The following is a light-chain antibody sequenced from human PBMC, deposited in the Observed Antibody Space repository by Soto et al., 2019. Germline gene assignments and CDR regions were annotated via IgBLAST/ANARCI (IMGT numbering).Light chain of an antibody. CDR3: QQRSDWPWT. CDR2: DVS. Sequence: EIVLTQSPATLSLSPGERGTLSCRASESVTNYLAWYQQKPGQAPRLLVYDVSNRATGTPARFSGGGSGTDFTLTIGNLEPEDFAVYYCQQRSDWPWTFGQGTKVEFK. CDR1: ESVTNY. V-gene: IGKV3-11*01. J-gene: IGKJ1*01.